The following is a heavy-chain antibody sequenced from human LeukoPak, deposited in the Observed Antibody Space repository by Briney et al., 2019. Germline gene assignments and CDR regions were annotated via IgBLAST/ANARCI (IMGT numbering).Heavy chain of an antibody. CDR3: ARDPMGDGYNYFDY. V-gene: IGHV3-30-3*01. CDR2: ISYDGSNK. CDR1: GFTFSSYA. J-gene: IGHJ4*02. D-gene: IGHD5-24*01. Sequence: GGSLRLSCAASGFTFSSYAIHWVRQAPGKGLEWVAVISYDGSNKYYADSVKGRFTISRDNSKNTLYLQMNSLRAEDTAVYYCARDPMGDGYNYFDYWGQGTLVTVSS.